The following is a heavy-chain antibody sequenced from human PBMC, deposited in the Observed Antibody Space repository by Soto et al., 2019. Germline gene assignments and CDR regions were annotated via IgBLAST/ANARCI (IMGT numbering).Heavy chain of an antibody. CDR2: ISSSSSYI. J-gene: IGHJ5*02. V-gene: IGHV3-21*01. CDR3: ARRAAADPVRRNWFDP. Sequence: EVQLVESGGGLVKPGGSLRLSCAASGFTFSSYSMNWVRQAPGKGLEWVSSISSSSSYIYYADSVKGRFTISRDNAKNSLYLQMNSLRAEDTAVYYCARRAAADPVRRNWFDPWGQGTLVTVSS. D-gene: IGHD6-13*01. CDR1: GFTFSSYS.